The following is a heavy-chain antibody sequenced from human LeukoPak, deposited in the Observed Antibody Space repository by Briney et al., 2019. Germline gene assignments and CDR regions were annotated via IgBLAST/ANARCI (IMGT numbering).Heavy chain of an antibody. Sequence: PGGSLRLSCAASGFTSSSYWMHWVRQAPGKGLVWVSRINSDGSSTSYADSVKGRFTISRDNAKNTLYLQMNSLRAEDTAVYYCARADKDYYGMDVWGQGTTVTVSS. CDR1: GFTSSSYW. D-gene: IGHD2-15*01. CDR3: ARADKDYYGMDV. J-gene: IGHJ6*02. CDR2: INSDGSST. V-gene: IGHV3-74*01.